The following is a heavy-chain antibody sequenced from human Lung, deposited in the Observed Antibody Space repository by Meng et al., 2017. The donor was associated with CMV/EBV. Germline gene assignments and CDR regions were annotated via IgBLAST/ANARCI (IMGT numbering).Heavy chain of an antibody. D-gene: IGHD1-26*01. CDR2: IHYDESDK. Sequence: GESLKISCAASGFTFDTYGMHWVRQAPGKGLEWLAFIHYDESDKYYTDSVKGRFTISRDNSKKTLYLQMNSLRAEDTAVYYCARSYNGKYYPPYYYYYYGMDVWGQGTTVTVSS. J-gene: IGHJ6*02. CDR3: ARSYNGKYYPPYYYYYYGMDV. CDR1: GFTFDTYG. V-gene: IGHV3-30*02.